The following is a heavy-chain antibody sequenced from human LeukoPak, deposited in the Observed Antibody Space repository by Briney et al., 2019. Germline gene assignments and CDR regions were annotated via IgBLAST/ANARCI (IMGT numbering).Heavy chain of an antibody. Sequence: PGGSLRLSCAASGFTFSSYAMSWVRQAPGKGLEWVSGISGSGGSTYYADSVKGRFTISRDNSKNTLYLQMNSLRAEDTAVYYCAKDSHDFWSGYPNDYWGQGTLVTVSS. CDR2: ISGSGGST. CDR1: GFTFSSYA. D-gene: IGHD3-3*01. CDR3: AKDSHDFWSGYPNDY. V-gene: IGHV3-23*01. J-gene: IGHJ4*02.